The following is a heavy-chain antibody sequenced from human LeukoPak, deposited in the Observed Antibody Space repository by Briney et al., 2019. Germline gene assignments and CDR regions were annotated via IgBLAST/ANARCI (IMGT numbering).Heavy chain of an antibody. CDR2: IYSGGST. Sequence: GGSLRLSCAASGFTLSSNYMSWVRQAPGKGLEWVSVIYSGGSTYYADSVKGRFTISRDNSKNTLYLQMNSLRAEDTAVYYCARGRSTSVSYYYGMDVWGQGTTVTVSS. CDR3: ARGRSTSVSYYYGMDV. D-gene: IGHD2-2*01. V-gene: IGHV3-53*01. J-gene: IGHJ6*02. CDR1: GFTLSSNY.